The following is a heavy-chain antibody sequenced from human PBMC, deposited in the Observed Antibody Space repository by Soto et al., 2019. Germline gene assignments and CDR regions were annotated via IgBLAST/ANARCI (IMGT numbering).Heavy chain of an antibody. CDR3: AKAPNYYYYMDV. V-gene: IGHV3-30-3*01. CDR2: ISYDGYNK. CDR1: AFTFSSYA. Sequence: GGSLRLSCAASAFTFSSYAMHWVRQAPGKGLEWVTLISYDGYNKYYADSVKGRFTISRDNSKNTLYLQMNSLRAEDTAVYYCAKAPNYYYYMDVWGKGTTVTVSS. J-gene: IGHJ6*03.